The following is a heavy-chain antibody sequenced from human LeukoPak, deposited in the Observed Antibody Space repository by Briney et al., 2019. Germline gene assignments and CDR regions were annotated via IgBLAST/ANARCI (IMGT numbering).Heavy chain of an antibody. CDR1: GYTFTSYY. V-gene: IGHV1-46*01. J-gene: IGHJ5*02. Sequence: ASVKVSCKASGYTFTSYYMHWVRQAPGQGLEWMGIINPSGGSTSYAQKFQGRVTMTRDTSISTAYMELSRLRSDDTAVYYCARAAAGKNWFDPWGQGTLVTVSS. D-gene: IGHD6-13*01. CDR2: INPSGGST. CDR3: ARAAAGKNWFDP.